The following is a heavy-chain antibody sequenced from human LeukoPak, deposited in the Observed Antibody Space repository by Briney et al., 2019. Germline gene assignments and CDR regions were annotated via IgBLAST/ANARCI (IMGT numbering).Heavy chain of an antibody. CDR3: ARSLPSLLTYDY. V-gene: IGHV3-21*01. CDR2: ISGSSSYI. D-gene: IGHD2-15*01. CDR1: GFTFSSYS. Sequence: GGSLRLSCAASGFTFSSYSMNWVRQAPGKGLEWVSSISGSSSYIYYADSVKGRFTISRDNAKNSLYVQMNSLRAEDTAVYYCARSLPSLLTYDYWGQGTLVTVSS. J-gene: IGHJ4*02.